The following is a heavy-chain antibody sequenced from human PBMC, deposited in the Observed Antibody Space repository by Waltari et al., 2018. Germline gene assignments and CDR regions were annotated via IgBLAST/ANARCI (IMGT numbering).Heavy chain of an antibody. CDR1: GGSFSGYY. V-gene: IGHV4-34*01. J-gene: IGHJ4*02. CDR3: ARRRYYYDSSGYYSGGFYYFDY. CDR2: INHSGST. Sequence: QVQLQQWGAGLLKPSETLSLTCAVYGGSFSGYYWSWIRQPPGKGLEWIGEINHSGSTNYNPSRKSRVTISVDTSKNQFSLKLSSVTAADTAVYYCARRRYYYDSSGYYSGGFYYFDYWGQGTLVTVSS. D-gene: IGHD3-22*01.